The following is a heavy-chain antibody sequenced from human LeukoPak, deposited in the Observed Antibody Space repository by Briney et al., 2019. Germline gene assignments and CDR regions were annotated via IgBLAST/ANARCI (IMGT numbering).Heavy chain of an antibody. CDR2: ISGDGGTI. CDR3: AKELYGNPSGY. Sequence: GGSLRLSCAVSGVTINDFYLSMSWVRQAPGKGLEWVSAISGDGGTISYAASVRGRFTISRDNAKNTLFLQMSSLRAGDTALYYCAKELYGNPSGYWGQGTRVTVSS. J-gene: IGHJ4*02. CDR1: GVTINDFYLS. D-gene: IGHD2-8*01. V-gene: IGHV3-23*01.